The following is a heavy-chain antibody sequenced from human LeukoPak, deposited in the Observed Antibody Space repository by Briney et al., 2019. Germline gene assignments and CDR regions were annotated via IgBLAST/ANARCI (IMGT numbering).Heavy chain of an antibody. CDR3: AITQLNFYYYMDV. V-gene: IGHV3-21*04. CDR1: GFTFNNYN. CDR2: ITSSGTYI. J-gene: IGHJ6*03. Sequence: GGSLRLSCAASGFTFNNYNMNWVRQAPGKALEWVSSITSSGTYIFYADSVKGRFTISRDNSKNTLYLQMNSLRAEDTAVYYCAITQLNFYYYMDVWGKGTTVTISS. D-gene: IGHD1-1*01.